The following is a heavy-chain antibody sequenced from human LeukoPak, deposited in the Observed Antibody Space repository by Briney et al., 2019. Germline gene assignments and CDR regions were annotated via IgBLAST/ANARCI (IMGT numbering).Heavy chain of an antibody. CDR3: ARDIWEWDGYKEDAFDI. Sequence: SVKVSCKASGYTFTSYGISWVRQAPGQGLKWMGGIIPIFGTANYAQKFQGRVTITTDESTSTAYMELSSLRSEDTAVYYCARDIWEWDGYKEDAFDIWGQGTMVTVSS. V-gene: IGHV1-69*05. CDR2: IIPIFGTA. CDR1: GYTFTSYG. J-gene: IGHJ3*02. D-gene: IGHD5-24*01.